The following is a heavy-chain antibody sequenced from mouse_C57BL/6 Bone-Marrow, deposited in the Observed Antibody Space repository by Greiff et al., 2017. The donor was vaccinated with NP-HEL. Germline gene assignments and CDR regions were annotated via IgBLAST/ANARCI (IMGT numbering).Heavy chain of an antibody. J-gene: IGHJ1*03. CDR1: GYTFTSYW. Sequence: VQLQQPGAELVRPGSSVKLSCKASGYTFTSYWMDWVKQRPGQGLEWIGNIYPSDSETHYNQKFKDKATLTVDKSSSTAYMQLRILTSEDSAVYYCARAPVVATSRYFDVWGTGTTVTVSS. CDR3: ARAPVVATSRYFDV. CDR2: IYPSDSET. V-gene: IGHV1-61*01. D-gene: IGHD1-1*01.